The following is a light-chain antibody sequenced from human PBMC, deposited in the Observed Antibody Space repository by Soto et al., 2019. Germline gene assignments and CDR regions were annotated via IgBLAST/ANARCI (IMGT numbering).Light chain of an antibody. CDR1: QSVSSY. Sequence: IMMTRSPATLSLSPGERSTLSYGASQSVSSYLAWYQQKPGEAPRLLIYGASTRATGIPARFSGSGSGTEFTLTISSLQSEDFAVYYCHQYNNWPPWTFGQGTKVDIK. J-gene: IGKJ1*01. V-gene: IGKV3-15*01. CDR2: GAS. CDR3: HQYNNWPPWT.